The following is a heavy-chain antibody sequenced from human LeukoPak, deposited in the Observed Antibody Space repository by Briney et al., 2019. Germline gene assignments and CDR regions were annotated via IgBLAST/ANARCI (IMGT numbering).Heavy chain of an antibody. CDR2: IKQDGSEK. J-gene: IGHJ4*02. D-gene: IGHD1-26*01. CDR1: GLTLSNYW. V-gene: IGHV3-7*03. CDR3: AARSSGNPYF. Sequence: GGSLRLSCTASGLTLSNYWMIWVRQAPGKGLQWVARIKQDGSEKYYVDSVKGRFTISRDNAENSLYLQMNSLRVEDTAVYYCAARSSGNPYFWGQGTLVTVSS.